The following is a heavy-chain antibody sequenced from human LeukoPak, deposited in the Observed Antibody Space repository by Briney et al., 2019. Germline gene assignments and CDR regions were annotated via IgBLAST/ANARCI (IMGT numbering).Heavy chain of an antibody. CDR3: AKDTGPYYYDSSGRYYFDY. D-gene: IGHD3-22*01. Sequence: GGSLRLSCAASGFTFSSYAMSWVRQAPGKGLEWVSGISWNSGSIGYADSVKGRFTISRDNAKNSLYLQMNSLRAEDTALYYCAKDTGPYYYDSSGRYYFDYWGQGTLVTVSS. V-gene: IGHV3-9*01. CDR2: ISWNSGSI. CDR1: GFTFSSYA. J-gene: IGHJ4*02.